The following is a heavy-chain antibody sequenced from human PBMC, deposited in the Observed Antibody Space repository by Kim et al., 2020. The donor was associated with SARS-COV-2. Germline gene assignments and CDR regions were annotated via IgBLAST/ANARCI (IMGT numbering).Heavy chain of an antibody. CDR3: AKDIGGPHAFPGVFDI. V-gene: IGHV3-9*01. D-gene: IGHD2-15*01. CDR1: GFTFDDYA. CDR2: ISWNSGSI. Sequence: GGSLRLSCAASGFTFDDYAMHWVRQAPGKGLEWVSGISWNSGSIGYADSVKGRFTISRDNAKNSLYLQMNSLRAEDTALYYCAKDIGGPHAFPGVFDIWGQGTMVTVSS. J-gene: IGHJ3*02.